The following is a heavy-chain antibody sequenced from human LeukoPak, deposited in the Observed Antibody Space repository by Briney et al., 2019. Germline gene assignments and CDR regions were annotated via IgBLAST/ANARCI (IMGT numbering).Heavy chain of an antibody. CDR3: ATRLKKFGCSSGELDY. CDR2: IYYSGSI. V-gene: IGHV4-39*01. CDR1: AASISSSSYY. D-gene: IGHD3-16*01. J-gene: IGHJ4*02. Sequence: PSETLSLTCTVSAASISSSSYYWGWIRQPPGKGLEWIGSIYYSGSINNNPSLKSRVTISVDTSKNQFSLKPNYVSATHTAVYYGATRLKKFGCSSGELDYWGQGTLVTVSS.